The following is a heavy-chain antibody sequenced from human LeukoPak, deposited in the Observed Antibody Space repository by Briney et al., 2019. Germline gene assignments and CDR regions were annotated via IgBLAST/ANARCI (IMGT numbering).Heavy chain of an antibody. CDR2: INPNSGGT. Sequence: ASVKVSCKASGWTLNGYYMHSVGQAPGQGLEWMGWINPNSGGTNYAQKFQGRVTMTRDTSISTAYMELSRLRSGDTAVDYCPRDPDMSIYGLVSWFDPWGQGTLVTVSS. D-gene: IGHD3-10*01. J-gene: IGHJ5*02. V-gene: IGHV1-2*02. CDR3: PRDPDMSIYGLVSWFDP. CDR1: GWTLNGYY.